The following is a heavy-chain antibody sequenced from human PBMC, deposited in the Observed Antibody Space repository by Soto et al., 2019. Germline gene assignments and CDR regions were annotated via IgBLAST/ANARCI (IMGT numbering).Heavy chain of an antibody. CDR2: INCNSGDT. V-gene: IGHV1-2*02. Sequence: ASVKVSCKASGYAFTGHYLHWVRQAPGQGLEWMGWINCNSGDTGYAQNFQGRVTMTRDTSISTAYMELSRLRSEDTAVYYCARERTYFGDYWGQGTLVTVSS. D-gene: IGHD3-9*01. CDR3: ARERTYFGDY. J-gene: IGHJ4*02. CDR1: GYAFTGHY.